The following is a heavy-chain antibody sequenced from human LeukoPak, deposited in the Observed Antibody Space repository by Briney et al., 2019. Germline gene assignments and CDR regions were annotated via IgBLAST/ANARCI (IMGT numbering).Heavy chain of an antibody. CDR3: ARIYSSSWFLNWFDP. V-gene: IGHV4-34*01. D-gene: IGHD6-13*01. Sequence: SETLSLTCAVFDGSFSGYYWTWIRQPPGKGLEWIGEINPSGATNNTPSLKSRVTISVDTSKTQFSLKLNSVTAADTAVYYCARIYSSSWFLNWFDPWGQGTLVTVSS. CDR2: INPSGAT. J-gene: IGHJ5*02. CDR1: DGSFSGYY.